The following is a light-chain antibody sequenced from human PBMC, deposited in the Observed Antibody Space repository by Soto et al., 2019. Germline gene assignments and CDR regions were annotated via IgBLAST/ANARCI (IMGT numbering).Light chain of an antibody. V-gene: IGKV1-39*01. Sequence: DIQMTQSPSSLSASVGDRVTITCRASQSIRSFLNLYQQKPGKAPKLLIYAASSLQSGVPSRFSGSGSGTDFTLTISSLQPEDFATYYCQESYSTLRVTFGQGTKVDSK. CDR3: QESYSTLRVT. CDR1: QSIRSF. CDR2: AAS. J-gene: IGKJ1*01.